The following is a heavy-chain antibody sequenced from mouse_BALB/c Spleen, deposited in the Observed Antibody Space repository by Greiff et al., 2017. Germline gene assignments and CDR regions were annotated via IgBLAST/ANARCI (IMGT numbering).Heavy chain of an antibody. V-gene: IGHV5-12-2*01. CDR1: GFTFSSYT. Sequence: EVKLMESGGGLVQPGGSLKLSCAASGFTFSSYTMSWVRQTPEKRLEWVAYISNGGGSTYYPDTVKGRFTISRDNAKNTLYLQMSSLKSEDTAMYYCARHDDYAMDYWGQGTSVTVSS. CDR3: ARHDDYAMDY. CDR2: ISNGGGST. J-gene: IGHJ4*01.